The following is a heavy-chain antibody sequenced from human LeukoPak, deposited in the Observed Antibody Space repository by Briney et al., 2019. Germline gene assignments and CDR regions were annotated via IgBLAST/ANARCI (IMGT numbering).Heavy chain of an antibody. CDR3: ARRVDSYWFFDY. CDR1: GYIFTNYW. J-gene: IGHJ4*02. CDR2: IYPGDSDT. Sequence: GASLQISCKGSGYIFTNYWIGWVRQLPGKGLEGMGIIYPGDSDTRYIPSFQGQVTISADKSISTAYLQWSSLKASDTAMYYCARRVDSYWFFDYWGQGTLVTVSS. D-gene: IGHD2-8*02. V-gene: IGHV5-51*01.